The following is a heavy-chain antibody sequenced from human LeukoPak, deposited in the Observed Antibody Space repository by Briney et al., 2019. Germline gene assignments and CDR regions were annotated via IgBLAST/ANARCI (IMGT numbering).Heavy chain of an antibody. Sequence: ASVKVSCKVSGYTLTELSMHWVRQAPGEGLEWMGGFDPEDGETIYAQKFQGRVTMTEDTSTDTAYMELSSLRSEDTAVYYCATDQGSYGFSILTNWGQGTLVTVSS. CDR1: GYTLTELS. J-gene: IGHJ4*02. CDR3: ATDQGSYGFSILTN. D-gene: IGHD5-18*01. CDR2: FDPEDGET. V-gene: IGHV1-24*01.